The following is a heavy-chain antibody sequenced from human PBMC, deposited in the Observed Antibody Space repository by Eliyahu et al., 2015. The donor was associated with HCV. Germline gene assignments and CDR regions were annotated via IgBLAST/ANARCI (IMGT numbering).Heavy chain of an antibody. CDR1: GFIFGAYS. Sequence: EVQVVESGGGLVKPGGSLRLSCAASGFIFGAYSMNWVRQAPGKGLEWVASISSSSRFIYYADSLKGRFTISRDNAKNSVYLQMNSLRADDTAVYYCSRDYVWYSSSPGGFWGQGTLVTVSS. J-gene: IGHJ4*02. D-gene: IGHD6-6*01. V-gene: IGHV3-21*01. CDR3: SRDYVWYSSSPGGF. CDR2: ISSSSRFI.